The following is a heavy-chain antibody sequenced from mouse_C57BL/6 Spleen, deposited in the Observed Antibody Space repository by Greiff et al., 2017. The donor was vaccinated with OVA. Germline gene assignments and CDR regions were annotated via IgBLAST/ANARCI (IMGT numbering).Heavy chain of an antibody. CDR1: GYTFTSYW. J-gene: IGHJ3*01. Sequence: QVQLQQPGAELVRPGPSVKLSCKASGYTFTSYWMHWVKQRPGQGLEWIGVIDPSDSYTNYNQKFKGKATLTVDTSSSTAYMQLSSLTSEDSAVYYCARGSSGPWFAYWGQGTLVTVSA. D-gene: IGHD3-2*02. V-gene: IGHV1-59*01. CDR2: IDPSDSYT. CDR3: ARGSSGPWFAY.